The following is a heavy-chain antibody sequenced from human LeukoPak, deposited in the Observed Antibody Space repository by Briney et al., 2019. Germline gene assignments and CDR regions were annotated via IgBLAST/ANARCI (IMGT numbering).Heavy chain of an antibody. CDR3: ARLRYCSGGSCYDAFDI. J-gene: IGHJ3*02. CDR2: IYPGDSGT. CDR1: GYSFTSYW. V-gene: IGHV5-51*01. Sequence: GESLKISCKGSGYSFTSYWIGWVRQMPGKGLEWMGIIYPGDSGTRYSPSFQGQVTISADKSISTAYLQWSSLKASDTAMYYCARLRYCSGGSCYDAFDIWGQGTMVTVSS. D-gene: IGHD2-15*01.